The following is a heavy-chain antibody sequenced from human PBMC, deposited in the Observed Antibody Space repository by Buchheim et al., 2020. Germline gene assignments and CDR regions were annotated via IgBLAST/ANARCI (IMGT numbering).Heavy chain of an antibody. D-gene: IGHD6-19*01. CDR2: INPSGGST. Sequence: QVQLVQSGAEVKKPGASVKVSCKASGYTFTSYYMHWVRQAPGQGLEWMEIINPSGGSTSYAQKFQGRVTMTRDTFTSTVYMELSSLRSEDTAVYYCARDRIAVAGPVRYYFDYWGQGTL. CDR1: GYTFTSYY. J-gene: IGHJ4*02. CDR3: ARDRIAVAGPVRYYFDY. V-gene: IGHV1-46*01.